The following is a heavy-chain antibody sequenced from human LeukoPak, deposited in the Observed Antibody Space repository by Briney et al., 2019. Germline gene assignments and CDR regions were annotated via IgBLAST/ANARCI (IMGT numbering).Heavy chain of an antibody. D-gene: IGHD3-10*01. J-gene: IGHJ4*02. V-gene: IGHV3-20*04. CDR1: GFTFDDYG. CDR3: AKDSKRWKTYYYEAGSYYFDY. Sequence: PGGSLRLSCAASGFTFDDYGMSWVRQAPGKGLEWVSGINWNGGSTGYADSVKGRFTISRDNAKNTLYLQMNSLRPEDTAVYYCAKDSKRWKTYYYEAGSYYFDYWGQGTRVTVSS. CDR2: INWNGGST.